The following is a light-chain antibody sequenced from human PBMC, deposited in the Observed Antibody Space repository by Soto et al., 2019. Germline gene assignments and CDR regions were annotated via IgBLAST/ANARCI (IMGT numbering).Light chain of an antibody. V-gene: IGKV3-20*01. CDR2: GAS. Sequence: EIVLTQSPGTLSLSPGERATLSCRASQTVTSNYLAWYQRKPGQAPRLLIYGASSRATDIPDRFSGSGSGTDVTLTITRLEPEDFAVYFCQQDAGSPSTFGQGTKVEIK. J-gene: IGKJ1*01. CDR1: QTVTSNY. CDR3: QQDAGSPST.